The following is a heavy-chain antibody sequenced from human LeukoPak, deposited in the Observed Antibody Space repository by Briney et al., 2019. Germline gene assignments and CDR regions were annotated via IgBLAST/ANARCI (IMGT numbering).Heavy chain of an antibody. V-gene: IGHV3-21*01. CDR2: ISSSSSYI. CDR3: ASSHGATRDY. D-gene: IGHD5-12*01. Sequence: GGSLRLSCAASGFTFSSYSMNWVRQAPGKGLEWVSSISSSSSYIYYADSVKGRFTTSRDNAKNSLYLQMNSLRAEDTAVYYCASSHGATRDYWGQGTLVTVSS. J-gene: IGHJ4*02. CDR1: GFTFSSYS.